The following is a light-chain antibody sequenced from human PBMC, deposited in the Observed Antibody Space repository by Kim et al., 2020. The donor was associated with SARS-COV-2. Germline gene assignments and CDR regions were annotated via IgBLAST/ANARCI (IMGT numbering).Light chain of an antibody. CDR1: QTFTPHY. CDR2: GAF. V-gene: IGKV3-20*01. Sequence: DIVLTQSPGTLSLSPGEEATLSCRASQTFTPHYLAWYQQKHGQAPRLLIHGAFTRATGVPDRFSGGESGADFTLTISRLEPEDFAMYYCQQYGSSPVTFGQGTKVDIK. CDR3: QQYGSSPVT. J-gene: IGKJ1*01.